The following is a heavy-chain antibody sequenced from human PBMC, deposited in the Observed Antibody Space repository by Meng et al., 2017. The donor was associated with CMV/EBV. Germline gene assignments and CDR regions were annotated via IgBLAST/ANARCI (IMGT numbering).Heavy chain of an antibody. D-gene: IGHD2-2*02. J-gene: IGHJ6*02. CDR3: ARDGPDIVVVPAAIRVAAAGTDYYYYYGMDV. CDR2: INPSGGST. V-gene: IGHV1-46*01. Sequence: ASVKVSCKASGYTFTSYDINWVRQAPGQGLEWMGIINPSGGSTSYAQKFQGRVTMTRDTSTSTVYMELSSLRSEDTAVYYCARDGPDIVVVPAAIRVAAAGTDYYYYYGMDVWGQGTTVTVSS. CDR1: GYTFTSYD.